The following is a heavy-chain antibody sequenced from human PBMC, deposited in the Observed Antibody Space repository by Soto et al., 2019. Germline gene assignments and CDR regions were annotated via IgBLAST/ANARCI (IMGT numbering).Heavy chain of an antibody. J-gene: IGHJ4*02. CDR2: ISYDGSNK. V-gene: IGHV3-30-3*01. CDR1: GFTFSSYA. Sequence: QVQLVESGGGVVQPGRSLRLSCAASGFTFSSYAMPWVRQAPGKGLEWVAVISYDGSNKYYADSVKGRFTISRDNSKNTLYLQMNRLRAEDTAVYYCARDQWELRYFDYWGQGTLVTVSS. D-gene: IGHD1-26*01. CDR3: ARDQWELRYFDY.